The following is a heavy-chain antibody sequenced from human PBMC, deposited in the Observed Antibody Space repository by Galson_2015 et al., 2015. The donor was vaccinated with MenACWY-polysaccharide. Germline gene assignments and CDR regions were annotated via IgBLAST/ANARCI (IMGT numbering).Heavy chain of an antibody. Sequence: GLEWVSAISGSGGSTYYADSVKGRFTISRDNSKNTLYLQMNSLRAEDTAVYYCAKDLADSDYDFWSGYYTGYFDYWGQGTLVTVSS. CDR2: ISGSGGST. D-gene: IGHD3-3*01. CDR3: AKDLADSDYDFWSGYYTGYFDY. V-gene: IGHV3-23*01. J-gene: IGHJ4*02.